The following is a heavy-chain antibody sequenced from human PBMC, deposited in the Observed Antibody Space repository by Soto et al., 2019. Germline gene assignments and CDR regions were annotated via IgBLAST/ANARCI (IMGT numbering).Heavy chain of an antibody. V-gene: IGHV4-31*03. CDR1: GGSISSGGYY. J-gene: IGHJ3*02. CDR2: IYYSGST. CDR3: ARDKLGRRAFDI. Sequence: QVQLQESGPGLVKPSQTLSLTCTVSGGSISSGGYYWSWIRQHPGKGLEWIGYIYYSGSTYYNPSLKRRVTISVDTSEHQFSLKMSSVPAADTAVYCCARDKLGRRAFDIWGQGTMVTVSS. D-gene: IGHD7-27*01.